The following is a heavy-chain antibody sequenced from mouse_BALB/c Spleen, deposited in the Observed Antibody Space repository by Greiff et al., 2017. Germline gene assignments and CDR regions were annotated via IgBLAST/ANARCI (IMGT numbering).Heavy chain of an antibody. CDR2: INPGSGGT. Sequence: VRLQQSGAELVRPGTSVKVSCKASGYAFTNYLIEWVKQRPGQGLEWIGVINPGSGGTNYNEKFKGKATLTADKSSSTAYMQLSSLTSDDSAVYFCASIYYDYDEGFYYAMDYWGQGTSVTVSS. J-gene: IGHJ4*01. D-gene: IGHD2-4*01. CDR3: ASIYYDYDEGFYYAMDY. V-gene: IGHV1-54*01. CDR1: GYAFTNYL.